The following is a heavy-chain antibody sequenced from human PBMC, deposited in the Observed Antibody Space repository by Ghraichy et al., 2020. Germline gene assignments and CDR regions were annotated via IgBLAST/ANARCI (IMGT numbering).Heavy chain of an antibody. D-gene: IGHD3-22*01. J-gene: IGHJ4*02. Sequence: SETLSLTCTVSGGSIRSSNHYWGWIRQPPGKGLEWIGSIYDHGSTYCKPSLKSRVTISVNTSKNQFSLKLTSVTAADTAVYYCARIYDSSGYYPDYWGQGTLVTVSS. V-gene: IGHV4-39*01. CDR3: ARIYDSSGYYPDY. CDR2: IYDHGST. CDR1: GGSIRSSNHY.